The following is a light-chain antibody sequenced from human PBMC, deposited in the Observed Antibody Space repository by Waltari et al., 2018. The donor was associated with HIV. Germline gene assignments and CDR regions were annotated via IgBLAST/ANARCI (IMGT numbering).Light chain of an antibody. CDR2: GAS. Sequence: EIVMTQSQATLSVSPGERATLSCRASQSVSSNLAWYQQKPGQAPRVLIYGASTRATGIPARFSGSGSGTEFTLTISSLQSEDFAVYYCHQYNNWPQTFGQGTKVEIK. CDR3: HQYNNWPQT. J-gene: IGKJ1*01. V-gene: IGKV3-15*01. CDR1: QSVSSN.